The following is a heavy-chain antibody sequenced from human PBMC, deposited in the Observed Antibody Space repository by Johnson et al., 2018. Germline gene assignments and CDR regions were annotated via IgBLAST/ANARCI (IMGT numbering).Heavy chain of an antibody. J-gene: IGHJ6*03. Sequence: VQLVESGGGLVQPGGSLRLSCAASGFTFSSYWMSWVRQAPGKGLEWVANIKQDGSEKYYVDSVKGRFTISRDNSKNTLYLQMHSLRAEDTAWYYYAKGPKYSYGPPGYMDVWGKGTTVTVSS. V-gene: IGHV3-7*01. CDR1: GFTFSSYW. D-gene: IGHD5-18*01. CDR3: AKGPKYSYGPPGYMDV. CDR2: IKQDGSEK.